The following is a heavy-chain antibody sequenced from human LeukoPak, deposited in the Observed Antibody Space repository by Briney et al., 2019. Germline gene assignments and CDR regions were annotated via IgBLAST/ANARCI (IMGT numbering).Heavy chain of an antibody. V-gene: IGHV3-30*18. CDR2: ISYDGSNK. Sequence: GRSLRLSCAASGFTFSSYGMHWVRQAPGKGLEWVAVISYDGSNKYYADSVKGRFTISRDNSKNTLYLQMNSLRAEDTAVYYCAKDIQLWTSGFDYCGQGTLVTVSS. D-gene: IGHD5-18*01. CDR1: GFTFSSYG. CDR3: AKDIQLWTSGFDY. J-gene: IGHJ4*02.